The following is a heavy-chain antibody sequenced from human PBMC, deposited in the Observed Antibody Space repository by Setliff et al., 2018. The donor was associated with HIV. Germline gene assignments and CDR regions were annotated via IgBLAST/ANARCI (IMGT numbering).Heavy chain of an antibody. CDR3: ARPVVDYRYYYYMDV. D-gene: IGHD4-4*01. CDR1: GGSISSYY. Sequence: PSETLSLTCTVSGGSISSYYWGWIRQHPGKGLEWIGSIYYSWSTYYNPSLKSRVTISVDTSKNQFYLKLSSVTAENTAVYYCARPVVDYRYYYYMDVWGKGTTVTVSS. V-gene: IGHV4-39*01. J-gene: IGHJ6*03. CDR2: IYYSWST.